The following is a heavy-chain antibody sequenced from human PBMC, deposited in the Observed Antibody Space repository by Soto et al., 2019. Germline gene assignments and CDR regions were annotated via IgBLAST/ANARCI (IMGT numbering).Heavy chain of an antibody. V-gene: IGHV1-69*13. D-gene: IGHD3-22*01. CDR3: ARGAYYYDSSGLPRYMYYFDY. CDR2: IIPIFGTA. CDR1: GGTFTSYA. J-gene: IGHJ4*02. Sequence: SVKVSCKASGGTFTSYAISWVRQAPGQGLEWMGGIIPIFGTANYTQKFQGRVTITADESTSTAYMELSSLRSEDTAVYYCARGAYYYDSSGLPRYMYYFDYWGQGTLVTVSS.